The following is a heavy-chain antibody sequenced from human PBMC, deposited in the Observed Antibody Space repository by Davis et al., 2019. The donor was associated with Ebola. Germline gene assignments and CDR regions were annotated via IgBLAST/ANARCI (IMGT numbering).Heavy chain of an antibody. CDR2: ISAYNGNT. Sequence: ASVKVSCKASGYTFISYGISWVRQAPGQGLEWMGWISAYNGNTNYAQKLQGRVTMTTDTSTSTAYMELRSLRSDDTAVYYCARGVTAILELCWFDPWGQGTLVTVSS. CDR3: ARGVTAILELCWFDP. V-gene: IGHV1-18*04. J-gene: IGHJ5*02. D-gene: IGHD2-21*02. CDR1: GYTFISYG.